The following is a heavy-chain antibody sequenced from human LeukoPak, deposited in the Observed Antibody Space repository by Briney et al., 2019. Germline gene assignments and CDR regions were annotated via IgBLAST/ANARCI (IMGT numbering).Heavy chain of an antibody. J-gene: IGHJ4*02. CDR2: ISGSGGST. D-gene: IGHD4-17*01. V-gene: IGHV3-23*01. CDR3: ARATTVTNSDYFDY. CDR1: GFTFSSYA. Sequence: AGGSLRLSCAASGFTFSSYAMSWVRQAPGKGLEWVSGISGSGGSTYYADSVKGRFTISRDNSKNTLYLQMNSLRAEDTAVYYCARATTVTNSDYFDYWGQGTLVTVSS.